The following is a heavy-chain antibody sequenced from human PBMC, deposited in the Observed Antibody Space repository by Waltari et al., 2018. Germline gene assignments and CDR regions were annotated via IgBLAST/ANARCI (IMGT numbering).Heavy chain of an antibody. CDR2: INPTTGAT. J-gene: IGHJ3*01. CDR1: GYTFNDYY. Sequence: QVQLVQSGADVKKPGASVRVSCTTSGYTFNDYYIYWVRQAPGKGLEWMGWINPTTGATNLAQKYQGRLSMTRDTSITTAYMELNGLTSDYTAVYYCARDLFPSFWSGYGIDFWGQGTLVTVSS. CDR3: ARDLFPSFWSGYGIDF. D-gene: IGHD3-3*01. V-gene: IGHV1-2*02.